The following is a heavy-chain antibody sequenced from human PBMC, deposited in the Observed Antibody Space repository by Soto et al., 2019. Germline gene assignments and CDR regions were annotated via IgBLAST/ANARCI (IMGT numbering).Heavy chain of an antibody. D-gene: IGHD3-10*01. CDR2: TSIGGNT. J-gene: IGHJ5*02. CDR1: GFPFNTYA. V-gene: IGHV3-23*01. Sequence: PGVSLRLSCEASGFPFNTYAMTWFRQLPGMGLEWVSTTSIGGNTDFAESVRGRFSVSRDNSKNTLYLQMTNLRAEDAAIYFCAKDLRPGLVVPTKSGFDPWGQGTRVTVSS. CDR3: AKDLRPGLVVPTKSGFDP.